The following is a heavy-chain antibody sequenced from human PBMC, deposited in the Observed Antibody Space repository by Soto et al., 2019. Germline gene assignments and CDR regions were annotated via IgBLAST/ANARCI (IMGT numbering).Heavy chain of an antibody. V-gene: IGHV6-1*01. D-gene: IGHD2-15*01. CDR3: ARDRTSVVAATYYYYYYGMDV. Sequence: SQTLSLTCAISGDSVSSNSAAWTWIRQSPSRGLEWLGRTYYRSHWYNDYAVSVKSRITINPDTSKNQFSLQLNSVTPEDTAVYYCARDRTSVVAATYYYYYYGMDVWGQGTTVTVSS. CDR1: GDSVSSNSAA. J-gene: IGHJ6*02. CDR2: TYYRSHWYN.